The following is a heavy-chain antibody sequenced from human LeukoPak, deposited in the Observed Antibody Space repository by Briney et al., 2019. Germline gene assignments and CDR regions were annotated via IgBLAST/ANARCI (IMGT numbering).Heavy chain of an antibody. CDR2: IYYSGST. CDR1: GGSISSGSYY. V-gene: IGHV4-30-2*03. J-gene: IGHJ6*03. D-gene: IGHD5-18*01. CDR3: ASTTWIQLWLVSYYYYYMDV. Sequence: SQTLSLTCTVSGGSISSGSYYWSWIRQPAGKGLEWIGSIYYSGSTYYNPSLKSRVTISVDTSKNQFSLKLSSVTAADTAVYYCASTTWIQLWLVSYYYYYMDVWGKGTTVTVSS.